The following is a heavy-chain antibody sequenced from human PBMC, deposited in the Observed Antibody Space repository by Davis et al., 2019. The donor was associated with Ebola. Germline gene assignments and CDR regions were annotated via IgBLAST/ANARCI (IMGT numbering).Heavy chain of an antibody. V-gene: IGHV3-23*01. D-gene: IGHD3-10*01. CDR1: GFTFSTYA. CDR2: IGGSGRPT. J-gene: IGHJ4*02. CDR3: TRTLYSGSGTYYSPDY. Sequence: GESLKISCAASGFTFSTYAMSWVRQTPGKGLEWVASIGGSGRPTYYADSVRGRFTISRDNSKNMLYLQANSLRAEDAAVYYCTRTLYSGSGTYYSPDYWGQGTLVTVSS.